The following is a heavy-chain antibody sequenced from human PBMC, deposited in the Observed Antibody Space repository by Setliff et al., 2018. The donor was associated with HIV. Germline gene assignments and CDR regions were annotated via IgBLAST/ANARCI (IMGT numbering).Heavy chain of an antibody. Sequence: SETLSLTCTVSGASISSDSWSWIRQSPGKGLEWIGFILNREITNYNPSLQSRASISMDTSKNQFSLKLHSVTAADTAIYHCAKGGASSHWLGPWGQGTLVTVSS. D-gene: IGHD3-16*01. CDR1: GASISSDS. CDR3: AKGGASSHWLGP. V-gene: IGHV4-59*01. CDR2: ILNREIT. J-gene: IGHJ5*02.